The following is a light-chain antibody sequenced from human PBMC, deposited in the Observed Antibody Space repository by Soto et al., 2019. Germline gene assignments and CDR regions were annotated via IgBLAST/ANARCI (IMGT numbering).Light chain of an antibody. J-gene: IGKJ5*01. CDR2: GAS. CDR3: QQYGSSPPGT. CDR1: QSVSSH. V-gene: IGKV3-20*01. Sequence: EIVLTQSPATLSLSPGEGATVSCRASQSVSSHLAWYQQKPGQAPRLLIYGASSRATGIPDRFSGSGSGTDFTLTISRLEPEDFAVYYCQQYGSSPPGTFGQGTRLEIK.